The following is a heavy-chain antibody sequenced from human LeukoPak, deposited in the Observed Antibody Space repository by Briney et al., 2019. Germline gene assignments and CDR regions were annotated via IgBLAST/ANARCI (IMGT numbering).Heavy chain of an antibody. CDR2: IIPIFGTA. V-gene: IGHV1-69*13. Sequence: SVKVSCKASGYTFTSYYMHWVRQAPGQGLEWMGGIIPIFGTANYAQKFQGRVTITADESTSTAYMELSSLRSEDTAVYYCARDSGRGVAGNLDYWGQGTLVTVSS. J-gene: IGHJ4*02. CDR3: ARDSGRGVAGNLDY. CDR1: GYTFTSYY. D-gene: IGHD6-19*01.